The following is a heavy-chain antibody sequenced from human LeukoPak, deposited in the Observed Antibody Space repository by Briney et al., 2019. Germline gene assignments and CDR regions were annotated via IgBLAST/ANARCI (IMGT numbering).Heavy chain of an antibody. CDR2: ISAYNGKT. Sequence: ASVKVSCKASGYTFTSYGITWVRQAPGQGLEWMGWISAYNGKTKYAQKLQGRVTMTTDTSTSTAYMELRSLRSDDTAVYYCARDPLYYHSDTSGYSTFFDYWGQGTLVTVSS. D-gene: IGHD3-22*01. CDR1: GYTFTSYG. J-gene: IGHJ4*02. CDR3: ARDPLYYHSDTSGYSTFFDY. V-gene: IGHV1-18*01.